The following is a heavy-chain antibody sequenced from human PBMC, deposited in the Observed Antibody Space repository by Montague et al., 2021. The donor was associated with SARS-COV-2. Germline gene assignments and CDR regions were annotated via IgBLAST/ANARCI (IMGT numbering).Heavy chain of an antibody. CDR1: GASISRSDYY. D-gene: IGHD2-21*02. CDR3: ARLLPDGTVVATDIPFDS. V-gene: IGHV4-39*01. Sequence: SETLSLTCNVSGASISRSDYYWAWIRQPPGKGLELIGSIHYIGNTYYNPSIESRVTISVDTSENQCSLKLRSVIAADTAVHYCARLLPDGTVVATDIPFDSWGQGTLVTVSS. J-gene: IGHJ4*02. CDR2: IHYIGNT.